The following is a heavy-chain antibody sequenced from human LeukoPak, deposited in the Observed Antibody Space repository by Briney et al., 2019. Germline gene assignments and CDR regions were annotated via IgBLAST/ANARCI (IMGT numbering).Heavy chain of an antibody. CDR3: AKGSSYDCFDY. Sequence: GGSLRLSCAASGFTFSSYEMNWVRQAPGKGLEWVSAISGSGGSTYYADSVKGRFTISRDNSKNTLYLQMNSLRAEDTAVYYCAKGSSYDCFDYWGQGTLVTVSS. J-gene: IGHJ4*02. D-gene: IGHD5-12*01. CDR2: ISGSGGST. CDR1: GFTFSSYE. V-gene: IGHV3-23*01.